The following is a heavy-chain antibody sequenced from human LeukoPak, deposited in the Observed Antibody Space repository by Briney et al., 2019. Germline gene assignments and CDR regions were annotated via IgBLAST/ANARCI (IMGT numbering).Heavy chain of an antibody. D-gene: IGHD2-2*01. CDR1: GFTFSSYE. Sequence: GGSLRLSCAASGFTFSSYEMNWVRQAPGKGLEWVSAISGSGGSTYYADSVKGRFTISRDNSKNTLYLQMNSLRAEDTAVYYCAKDQRDIVVVPAANEDAFDIWGQGTMVTVSS. J-gene: IGHJ3*02. CDR3: AKDQRDIVVVPAANEDAFDI. V-gene: IGHV3-23*01. CDR2: ISGSGGST.